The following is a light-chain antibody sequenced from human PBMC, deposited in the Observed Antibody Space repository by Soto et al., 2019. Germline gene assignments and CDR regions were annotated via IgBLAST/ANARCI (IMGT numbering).Light chain of an antibody. J-gene: IGKJ3*01. CDR3: QQYGSSPLT. V-gene: IGKV3-20*01. CDR1: QSVTSSY. CDR2: GAS. Sequence: DIVLTQSPGTLSLSPGERATLTCSAIQSVTSSYLAWYQQKPGQAPRLLMYGASSRATGIPDRFSGSGSGTDFTLTISRLEPEDFAVYYCQQYGSSPLTFGPGT.